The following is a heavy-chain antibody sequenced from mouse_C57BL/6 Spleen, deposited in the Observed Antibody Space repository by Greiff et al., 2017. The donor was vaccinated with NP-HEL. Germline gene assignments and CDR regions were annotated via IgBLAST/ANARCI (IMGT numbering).Heavy chain of an antibody. V-gene: IGHV5-17*01. CDR2: ISSGSSTI. CDR3: AKDGYPYWYFEV. J-gene: IGHJ1*03. Sequence: EVQGVESGGGLVKPGGSLKLSCAASGFTFSDYGMHWVRQAPEKGLEWVAYISSGSSTIYYADTVKGRFTISRDNAKNTLFLQMTSLRSEDTAMYYCAKDGYPYWYFEVWGTGTTVTVSS. CDR1: GFTFSDYG. D-gene: IGHD2-3*01.